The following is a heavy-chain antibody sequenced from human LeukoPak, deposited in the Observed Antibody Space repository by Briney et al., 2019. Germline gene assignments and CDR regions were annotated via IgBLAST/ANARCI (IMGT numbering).Heavy chain of an antibody. CDR1: GFAFSTYS. Sequence: PGGSLRLSCEGFGFAFSTYSMHWVRQTPGQGLVWVSRLNSDGIRTDYADSVRGRFTISRDNAKNTFYMYMDSLRAEDTAVYYCARAGFYNGYDYWGQGTLVTVSS. CDR2: LNSDGIRT. D-gene: IGHD5-18*01. J-gene: IGHJ4*02. V-gene: IGHV3-74*01. CDR3: ARAGFYNGYDY.